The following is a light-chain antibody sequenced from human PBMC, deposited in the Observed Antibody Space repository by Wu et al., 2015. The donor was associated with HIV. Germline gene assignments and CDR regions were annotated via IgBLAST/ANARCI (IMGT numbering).Light chain of an antibody. V-gene: IGKV3D-20*02. Sequence: VLTQSPDTLSVSPGEVGTPFCRANQGVSSLAWYQHKHGQPPRLVIYDTSRRASGIPDRFTGSGSGTNFFLTITRLEPEDFGVYFCQDRQSFGQGTKVDMK. CDR2: DTS. J-gene: IGKJ2*01. CDR1: QGVSS. CDR3: QDRQS.